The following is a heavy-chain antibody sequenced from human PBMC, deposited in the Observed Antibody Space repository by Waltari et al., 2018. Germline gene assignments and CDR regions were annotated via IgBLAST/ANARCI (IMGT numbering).Heavy chain of an antibody. D-gene: IGHD6-13*01. CDR1: GSTSTAHY. V-gene: IGHV1-2*02. CDR3: ARDEVAAAGMGDY. CDR2: INPNSGGT. J-gene: IGHJ4*02. Sequence: QVQLVQSGAEVKKPGASVKVSCKASGSTSTAHYMPGLRQAPGQGLEWMGWINPNSGGTNYAQKFQGRVTMTRDTSISTAYMELSRLRSDDTAVYYCARDEVAAAGMGDYWGQGTLVTVSS.